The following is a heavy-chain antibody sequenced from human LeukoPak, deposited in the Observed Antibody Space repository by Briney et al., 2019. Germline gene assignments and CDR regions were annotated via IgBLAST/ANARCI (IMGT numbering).Heavy chain of an antibody. Sequence: ASVKVSCKASGYTFTSYGISWVRQAPGQGLEWMGWISAYNGNTNYAQKLQGRVTMTTDTSTSTAYMELRSLRSDDTAVYYCARDSAVVVPAASSTKIKYNWFDPWGQGTLVTVSS. J-gene: IGHJ5*02. CDR3: ARDSAVVVPAASSTKIKYNWFDP. CDR2: ISAYNGNT. V-gene: IGHV1-18*01. D-gene: IGHD2-2*01. CDR1: GYTFTSYG.